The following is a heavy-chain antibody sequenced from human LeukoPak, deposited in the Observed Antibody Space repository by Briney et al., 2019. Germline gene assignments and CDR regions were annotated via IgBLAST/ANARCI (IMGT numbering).Heavy chain of an antibody. V-gene: IGHV3-74*01. CDR1: GFTFSKYW. CDR3: ATKQWLAPPPDS. Sequence: GGSLRLSCAASGFTFSKYWILWVRHAPGKGLESVSRINTDGTVTTYADSVKGRFTVSRDNADNTMFLQMNSVRDEDTAVYYCATKQWLAPPPDSWGQGTPVTVSS. D-gene: IGHD6-19*01. J-gene: IGHJ4*02. CDR2: INTDGTVT.